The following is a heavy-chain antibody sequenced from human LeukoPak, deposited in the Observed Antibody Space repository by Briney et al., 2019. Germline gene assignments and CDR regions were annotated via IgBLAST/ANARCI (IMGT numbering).Heavy chain of an antibody. CDR2: ISFDGSNK. CDR3: AKDQFCSSTSCSSSDDY. D-gene: IGHD2-2*01. J-gene: IGHJ4*02. CDR1: GFTFSSYA. V-gene: IGHV3-30*18. Sequence: PGGSLRLSCAASGFTFSSYAMSWVRQAPGKGLEWVAVISFDGSNKYYVDSVKGRFTISRDNSKNTLYLQMNSLRAEDTAVYYCAKDQFCSSTSCSSSDDYWGQGTLVTVSS.